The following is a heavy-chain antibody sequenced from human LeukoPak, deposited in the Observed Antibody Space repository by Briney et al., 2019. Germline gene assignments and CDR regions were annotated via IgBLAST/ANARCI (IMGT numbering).Heavy chain of an antibody. J-gene: IGHJ1*01. D-gene: IGHD6-13*01. CDR3: ARDRGIAAAGTREYFQH. V-gene: IGHV1-18*01. Sequence: ASVKVPCKASGYTFTSYGISWVRQAPGQGLEWMGWISAYNGNTNYAQKLQGRVTMTTDTSTSTAYMELRSLRSDDTAVYYCARDRGIAAAGTREYFQHWGQGTLVTVSS. CDR1: GYTFTSYG. CDR2: ISAYNGNT.